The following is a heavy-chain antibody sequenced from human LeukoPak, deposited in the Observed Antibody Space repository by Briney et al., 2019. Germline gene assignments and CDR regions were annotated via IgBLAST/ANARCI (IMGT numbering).Heavy chain of an antibody. V-gene: IGHV3-49*04. CDR3: TRARITMVRGVIQNAAFGY. Sequence: PGGSLRLSCTASGFTFGDYGMSWVRQAPGKGLEWVGFIRLKTYGGTTEYAASVKGRFTISRDDAKSIAYLQMNSLKTEDTAVYYCTRARITMVRGVIQNAAFGYWGQGTLVTVSS. J-gene: IGHJ4*02. CDR1: GFTFGDYG. D-gene: IGHD3-10*01. CDR2: IRLKTYGGTT.